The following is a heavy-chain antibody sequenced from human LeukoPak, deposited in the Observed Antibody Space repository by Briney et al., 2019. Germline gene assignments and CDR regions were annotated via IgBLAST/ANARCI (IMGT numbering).Heavy chain of an antibody. D-gene: IGHD1-26*01. V-gene: IGHV4-38-2*02. CDR2: IYHSGST. CDR3: ARGPHGGSSDHFDY. CDR1: GYSISSGYY. J-gene: IGHJ4*02. Sequence: PSETLSLTCTVSGYSISSGYYWGWIRQPPGKGLEWIGSIYHSGSTYYNPSLKSRVTISVDTSKNQFSLKLSSVTAADTAVYYCARGPHGGSSDHFDYWGQGTLVTVSS.